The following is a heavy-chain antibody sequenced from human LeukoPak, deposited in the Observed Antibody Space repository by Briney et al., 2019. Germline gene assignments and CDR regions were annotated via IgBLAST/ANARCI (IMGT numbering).Heavy chain of an antibody. V-gene: IGHV1-69*05. Sequence: SVKVSCKASGGTFSSYAISWVRQAPGQGLEWMGGIIPIFGTANYVQKFQGRVTITTDESTSTAYMELSSLRSEDTAVYYCARGRDGYMGYFDYWGQGTLVTVSS. CDR3: ARGRDGYMGYFDY. CDR2: IIPIFGTA. CDR1: GGTFSSYA. J-gene: IGHJ4*02. D-gene: IGHD5-24*01.